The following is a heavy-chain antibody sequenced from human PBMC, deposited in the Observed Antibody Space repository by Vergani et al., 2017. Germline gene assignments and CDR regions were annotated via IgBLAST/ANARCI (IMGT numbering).Heavy chain of an antibody. J-gene: IGHJ3*02. CDR1: GFSFSDHY. Sequence: HVQLVESGGGLVQPGGSLRLSCAASGFSFSDHYMTWIRQAPGKGLEWVSYISNSGNTIEYADSVKGRFSISRDNANRSLFLQMDSLRAADTAVYYCARDHRDYNNSPGTFDIWGQGSMVTVSS. D-gene: IGHD4-11*01. CDR3: ARDHRDYNNSPGTFDI. V-gene: IGHV3-11*01. CDR2: ISNSGNTI.